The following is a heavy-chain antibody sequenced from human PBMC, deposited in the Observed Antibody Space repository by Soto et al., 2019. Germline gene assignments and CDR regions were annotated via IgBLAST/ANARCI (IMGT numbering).Heavy chain of an antibody. D-gene: IGHD3-22*01. CDR1: GFTFSDYW. CDR3: TTNYYDSKGDAFDI. CDR2: IKQDGNEK. Sequence: GGSLRLSCAVSGFTFSDYWMSWVRQAPGKGLEWVANIKQDGNEKYYAAPVKGRFTISRDDSKNTLYLQMNSLKTEDTAVYYCTTNYYDSKGDAFDIWGQGTMVTVSS. J-gene: IGHJ3*02. V-gene: IGHV3-7*03.